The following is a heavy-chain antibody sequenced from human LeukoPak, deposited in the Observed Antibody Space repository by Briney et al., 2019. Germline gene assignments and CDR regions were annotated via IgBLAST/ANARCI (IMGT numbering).Heavy chain of an antibody. CDR1: GFTFSNYW. J-gene: IGHJ4*02. Sequence: PGGSLRLSCAASGFTFSNYWMHWVRQAPGKGLVWASRINSDGRSRSYADSVKGRFTISRDNAKNTLHLQMNSLRAEDTAVYYCARDSDSCTGGSCSFDYWGQGTLVTVSS. D-gene: IGHD2-8*02. CDR2: INSDGRSR. CDR3: ARDSDSCTGGSCSFDY. V-gene: IGHV3-74*01.